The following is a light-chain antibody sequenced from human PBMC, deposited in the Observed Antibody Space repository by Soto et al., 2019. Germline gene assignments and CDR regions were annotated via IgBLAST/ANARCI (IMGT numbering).Light chain of an antibody. CDR1: QSVKSN. CDR2: DAS. Sequence: IMMTQSGATLSVSPGERATLYCRASQSVKSNLAWYQQKPGQAPRLLIYDASTRATGIPARFSGSGSGADFTLTISSLQSEDFAIYYCQQYNNWPWTFGQGTKVDI. V-gene: IGKV3-15*01. J-gene: IGKJ1*01. CDR3: QQYNNWPWT.